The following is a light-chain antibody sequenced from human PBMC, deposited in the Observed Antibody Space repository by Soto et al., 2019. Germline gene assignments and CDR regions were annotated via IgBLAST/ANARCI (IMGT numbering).Light chain of an antibody. Sequence: EIVLTQSPGTLSLSPGERATLSCRASQSVSSSYLAWYQQKPGQAPRLLIYGASSRATGLQDRFSGSGSGTDFTLTISRLEPEDFAVYFCKHYGNSPPFTFGQGTKVEIK. J-gene: IGKJ2*01. CDR2: GAS. CDR1: QSVSSSY. V-gene: IGKV3-20*01. CDR3: KHYGNSPPFT.